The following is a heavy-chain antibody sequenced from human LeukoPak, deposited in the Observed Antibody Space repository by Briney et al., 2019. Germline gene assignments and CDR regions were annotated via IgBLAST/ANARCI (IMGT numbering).Heavy chain of an antibody. CDR3: ARDYYSNSIFDY. CDR2: ISYDGSSK. V-gene: IGHV3-30-3*01. CDR1: GFTFSTYA. D-gene: IGHD4-11*01. Sequence: PGGSLRLSCAASGFTFSTYAIHWGRQAPGKGLEWVALISYDGSSKYYADSVKGRLTISRDNSKSTVYLELNTLRAEDTAVYYCARDYYSNSIFDYWGQGTLVTVSS. J-gene: IGHJ4*02.